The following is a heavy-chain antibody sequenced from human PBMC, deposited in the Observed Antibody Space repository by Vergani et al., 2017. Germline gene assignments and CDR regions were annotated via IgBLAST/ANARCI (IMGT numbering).Heavy chain of an antibody. CDR1: GGSISSSSYY. D-gene: IGHD5-24*01. CDR3: ASSPEVEMATIEGAFDI. Sequence: QLQLQESGPGLVKPSETLSLTCTVSGGSISSSSYYWGWIRQPPGKGLEWIGSIYYSGSTYYNPSLKGRVTISVDTSKNQFSLKLSSVTAADTAVYYCASSPEVEMATIEGAFDIWGQGTMVTVSS. V-gene: IGHV4-39*01. J-gene: IGHJ3*02. CDR2: IYYSGST.